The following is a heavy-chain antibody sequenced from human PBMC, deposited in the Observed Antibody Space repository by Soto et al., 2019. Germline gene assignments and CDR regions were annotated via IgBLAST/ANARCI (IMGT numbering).Heavy chain of an antibody. CDR1: GGTFSSYT. CDR3: ASERTTVRLRGLYFDP. J-gene: IGHJ4*02. CDR2: IIPILGIA. D-gene: IGHD4-17*01. V-gene: IGHV1-69*02. Sequence: SVKVSCKASGGTFSSYTISCVRQAPGQGLEWMGRIIPILGIANYAQKFQGRVTITADKSTSTAYMELSSLRSEDPAVYYRASERTTVRLRGLYFDPWGQGTLVTVTS.